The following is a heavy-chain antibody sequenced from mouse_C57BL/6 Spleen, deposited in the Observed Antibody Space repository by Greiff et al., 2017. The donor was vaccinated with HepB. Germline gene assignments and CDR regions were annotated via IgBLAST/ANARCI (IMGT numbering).Heavy chain of an antibody. J-gene: IGHJ1*03. CDR3: ARRYYGSSSNWYFDV. V-gene: IGHV1-22*01. D-gene: IGHD1-1*01. CDR2: INPNNGGT. CDR1: GYTFTDYN. Sequence: SGPELVKPGASVKMSCKASGYTFTDYNMHWVKQSHGKSLEWIGYINPNNGGTSYNQKFKGKATLTVNKSSSTAYMELRSLTSEDSAVYYCARRYYGSSSNWYFDVWGTGTTVTVSS.